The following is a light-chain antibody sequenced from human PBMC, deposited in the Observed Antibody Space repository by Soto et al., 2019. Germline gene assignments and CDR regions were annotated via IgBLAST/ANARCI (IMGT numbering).Light chain of an antibody. Sequence: QSALTQPASVSGSPGQSITISCTGTSSDVGGYNYVSWYQQHPGKAPKPMIYDVSNRPSGVSNRFSGSKSGNTASLTISGLQAEDEADYYCSPYTSSSTPYVFGSGTKVTVL. J-gene: IGLJ1*01. CDR2: DVS. CDR1: SSDVGGYNY. V-gene: IGLV2-14*01. CDR3: SPYTSSSTPYV.